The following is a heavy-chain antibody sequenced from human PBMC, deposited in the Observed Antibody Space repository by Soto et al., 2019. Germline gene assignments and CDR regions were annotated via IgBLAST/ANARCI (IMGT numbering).Heavy chain of an antibody. V-gene: IGHV2-26*01. CDR2: ILSSDEK. CDR3: ARMLAVNYYYYYVDV. CDR1: GFSLRNLGMG. Sequence: QVTLKESGPVLVKPTETLTLTCTVSGFSLRNLGMGVSWIRKPPGKGLGGLAHILSSDEKSYNTSLKGRLTLSKDTSKSQVVLVMTDMDPVDTATYFCARMLAVNYYYYYVDVWGEGTTVTVSS. J-gene: IGHJ6*03. D-gene: IGHD3-22*01.